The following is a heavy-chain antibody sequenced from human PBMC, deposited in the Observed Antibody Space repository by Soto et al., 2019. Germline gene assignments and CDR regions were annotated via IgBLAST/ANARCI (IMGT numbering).Heavy chain of an antibody. CDR1: GFTFSSYA. CDR2: ISGSGGST. J-gene: IGHJ4*02. CDR3: ARRGSGSYYDY. D-gene: IGHD1-26*01. V-gene: IGHV3-23*01. Sequence: EVQLLESGGGLVQPGGSLRLSCAASGFTFSSYAMRWVRQAPVKGLEWVSAISGSGGSTYYADSVEGRFTSSRDNSKNTLYLQMNSLRAEDSAVSYCARRGSGSYYDYWGQGTLVTVSS.